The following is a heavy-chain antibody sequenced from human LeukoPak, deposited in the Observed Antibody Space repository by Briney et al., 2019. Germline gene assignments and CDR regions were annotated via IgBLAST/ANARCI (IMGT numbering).Heavy chain of an antibody. J-gene: IGHJ4*02. V-gene: IGHV4-38-2*02. CDR1: GYSITSGYY. CDR2: IYHSGST. CDR3: SRASSTSYYDY. D-gene: IGHD6-19*01. Sequence: SETLSLTCTVSGYSITSGYYWGWIRQPPGKGLEWIGTIYHSGSTYYNPSLKSRVTISVDTSKNQFSLKLSSVTAADTALYYCSRASSTSYYDYWGQGTLVTVSS.